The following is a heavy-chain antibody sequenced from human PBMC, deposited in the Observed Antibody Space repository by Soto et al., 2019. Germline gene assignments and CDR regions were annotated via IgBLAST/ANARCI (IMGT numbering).Heavy chain of an antibody. D-gene: IGHD1-7*01. CDR3: AKGELELRGNYYYGMDV. Sequence: EVQLVESGGGLVQPGRSLRLSCAASGFTFDDYAMHWVRQAPGKGLEWVSGISWNSGSIGYADSVKGRFTISRDNAKNSLYLQMNSLRAEDTALYYCAKGELELRGNYYYGMDVWGQGTTVTVSS. V-gene: IGHV3-9*01. CDR1: GFTFDDYA. J-gene: IGHJ6*02. CDR2: ISWNSGSI.